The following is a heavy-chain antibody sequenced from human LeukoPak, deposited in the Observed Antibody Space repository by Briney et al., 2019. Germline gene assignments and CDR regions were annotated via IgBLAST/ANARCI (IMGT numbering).Heavy chain of an antibody. J-gene: IGHJ4*02. CDR2: INPSGGST. CDR3: ARGDCGGGSCYPYFDY. Sequence: ASVKVSCKASGYTFTSYYMHWVRQAPGQGLEWMGIINPSGGSTSYAQKFQGRVTMTRDTSTSTVYMELSSLRSEDTAVYYCARGDCGGGSCYPYFDYWGQGTLVTVSS. D-gene: IGHD2-15*01. V-gene: IGHV1-46*01. CDR1: GYTFTSYY.